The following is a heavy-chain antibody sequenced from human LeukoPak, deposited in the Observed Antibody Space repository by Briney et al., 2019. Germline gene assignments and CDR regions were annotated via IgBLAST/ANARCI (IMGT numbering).Heavy chain of an antibody. CDR3: ATGGGLATEIDY. Sequence: GGSLRLSCAASGFTFSSYGMHRVRQAPGKGLEWVAVVSYDGIIKYYADSLKGRFTISRDNSKNTLYLQMNGLRTEDTAMYYCATGGGLATEIDYWGQGTLVTVSS. CDR2: VSYDGIIK. V-gene: IGHV3-30*03. CDR1: GFTFSSYG. D-gene: IGHD3-16*01. J-gene: IGHJ4*02.